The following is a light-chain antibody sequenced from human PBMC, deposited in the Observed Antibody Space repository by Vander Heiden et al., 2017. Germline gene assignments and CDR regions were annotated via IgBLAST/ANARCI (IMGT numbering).Light chain of an antibody. CDR1: SPNLWNNY. CDR2: DND. CDR3: ETWDSSLSAEV. J-gene: IGLJ2*01. V-gene: IGLV1-51*01. Sequence: QSVLTQPPSVSAAPGQKVTISCSGSSPNLWNNYVSWYQHDAGTAPKRLIDDNDKRFSGIPDRFSGSKYGTSATLGITGLQTGDEADYYCETWDSSLSAEVFGGGTKLTVL.